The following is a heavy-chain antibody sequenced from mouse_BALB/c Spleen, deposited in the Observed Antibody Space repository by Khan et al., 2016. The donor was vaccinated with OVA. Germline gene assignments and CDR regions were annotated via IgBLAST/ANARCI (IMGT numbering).Heavy chain of an antibody. Sequence: VQLQESGAELAKPGASVKMSCKASGYTFTTYWMHWVKQRPGQGLEWIGYINPTSGYTDYNEKFKDRATLSADKSSSTASMQLSSLTSEDSAVYYSTRDRIDYWGQGTTLTVSS. V-gene: IGHV1-7*01. CDR1: GYTFTTYW. J-gene: IGHJ2*01. CDR3: TRDRIDY. CDR2: INPTSGYT.